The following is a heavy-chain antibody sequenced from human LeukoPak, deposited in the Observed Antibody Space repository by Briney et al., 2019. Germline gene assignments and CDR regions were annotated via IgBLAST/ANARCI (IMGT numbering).Heavy chain of an antibody. CDR2: INWNGGST. J-gene: IGHJ4*02. CDR3: ARALIYYYDSSGYYFDY. V-gene: IGHV3-20*03. D-gene: IGHD3-22*01. Sequence: WIRQPPGKGLEWVSGINWNGGSTGYADSVKGRFTISRDNAKNSLYLQMNSLRAEDTALYYCARALIYYYDSSGYYFDYWGQGTLVTVSS.